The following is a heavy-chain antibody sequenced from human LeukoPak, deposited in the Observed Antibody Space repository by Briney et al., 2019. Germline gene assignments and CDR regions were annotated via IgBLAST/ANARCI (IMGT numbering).Heavy chain of an antibody. Sequence: GSSVKVSCKASGYTFTSYAISWVRQAPGQGLERMGRIIPILGIANYAQKFQGRVTITADKSTSTAYMELSRLRSDDTAVYYCAREYSSSSPRRAFDIWGQGTMVTVSS. J-gene: IGHJ3*02. CDR3: AREYSSSSPRRAFDI. CDR1: GYTFTSYA. D-gene: IGHD6-6*01. CDR2: IIPILGIA. V-gene: IGHV1-69*04.